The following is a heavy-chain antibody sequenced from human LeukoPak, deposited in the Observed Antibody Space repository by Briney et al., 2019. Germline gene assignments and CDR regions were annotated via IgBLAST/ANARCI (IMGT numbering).Heavy chain of an antibody. Sequence: GGSLRLSCAASGFTFSSYSMNWVRQAPGKGLEWVSSISSSSSYIYYADSVKGRFTISRDNAKNSLYLQMNSLGAEDTAVYYCAREVTWSRAFDYWGQGTLVTVSS. CDR2: ISSSSSYI. V-gene: IGHV3-21*01. J-gene: IGHJ4*02. CDR3: AREVTWSRAFDY. D-gene: IGHD2-21*02. CDR1: GFTFSSYS.